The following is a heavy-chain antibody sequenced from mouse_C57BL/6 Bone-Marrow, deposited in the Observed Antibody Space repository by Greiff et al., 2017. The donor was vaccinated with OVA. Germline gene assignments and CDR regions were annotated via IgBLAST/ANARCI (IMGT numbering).Heavy chain of an antibody. V-gene: IGHV14-4*01. CDR1: GFNIKDDY. J-gene: IGHJ1*03. CDR2: IDPENGDT. D-gene: IGHD1-1*01. CDR3: AHYYGSSDV. Sequence: EVKLQESGAELVRPGASVKLSCTASGFNIKDDYMHWVKQRPEQGLEWIGWIDPENGDTEYASKFQGKATITADTSSNTAYLQLSSLTSEDTAVYYCAHYYGSSDVWGTGTTVTVSS.